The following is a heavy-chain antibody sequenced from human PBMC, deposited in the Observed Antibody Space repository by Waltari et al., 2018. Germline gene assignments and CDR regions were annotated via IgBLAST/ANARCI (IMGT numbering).Heavy chain of an antibody. D-gene: IGHD7-27*01. Sequence: QPQLQESGPRLVKPSETLSLTCSVSGDSLMYNLYYWGWIRQPPGKGLEWIGSTYYDGTTHYNSSRKSRVTISVDTSKNQFSLKLSSVTAADTAVYYCARDGDRPPYNWFDPWGQGTLVTVSS. J-gene: IGHJ5*02. CDR3: ARDGDRPPYNWFDP. V-gene: IGHV4-39*07. CDR2: TYYDGTT. CDR1: GDSLMYNLYY.